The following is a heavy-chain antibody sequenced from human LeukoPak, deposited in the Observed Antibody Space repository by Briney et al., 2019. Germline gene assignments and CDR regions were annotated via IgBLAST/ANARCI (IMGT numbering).Heavy chain of an antibody. V-gene: IGHV1-3*04. J-gene: IGHJ4*02. D-gene: IGHD2-15*01. Sequence: ASVKVSCKATGYTFTNYVTHWVRQTPGQRLEWMGWINTANGNTNCSQNFQGRVTISRDTSATTVYMELSSLRSEDTAVYYCAREVAIWGQGTLVTVSS. CDR3: AREVAI. CDR1: GYTFTNYV. CDR2: INTANGNT.